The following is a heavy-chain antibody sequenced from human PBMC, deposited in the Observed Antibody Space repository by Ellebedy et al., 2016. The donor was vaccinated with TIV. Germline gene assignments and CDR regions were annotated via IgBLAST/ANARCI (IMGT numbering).Heavy chain of an antibody. Sequence: MPSETLSLTCTVSGGSISSSSYYWGWIRQPPGKGLEWIGSIYYSGSTYYNPSLKRRVTISVDTSKNKFSLKLSSVTAEDTAVYYCARLGILWFDPWGQGTLVTVSS. CDR1: GGSISSSSYY. CDR2: IYYSGST. J-gene: IGHJ5*02. CDR3: ARLGILWFDP. V-gene: IGHV4-39*01. D-gene: IGHD3-10*01.